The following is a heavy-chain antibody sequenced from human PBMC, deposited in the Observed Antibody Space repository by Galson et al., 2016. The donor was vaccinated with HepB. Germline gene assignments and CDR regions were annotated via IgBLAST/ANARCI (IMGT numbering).Heavy chain of an antibody. CDR1: GYGFPSYW. Sequence: QSGAEVKKPGESLRISCKGSGYGFPSYWIGWVRQKPGKGLEWMGIIYPSDSDTRYSPSFQGQVTISAAKSISTAYLQWSSLRASATALYYCARHRRERRLHDAFYIWGQGKMVTVSS. D-gene: IGHD6-25*01. V-gene: IGHV5-51*01. J-gene: IGHJ3*02. CDR2: IYPSDSDT. CDR3: ARHRRERRLHDAFYI.